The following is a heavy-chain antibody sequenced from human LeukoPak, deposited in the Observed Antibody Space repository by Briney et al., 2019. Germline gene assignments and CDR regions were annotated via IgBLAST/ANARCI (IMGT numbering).Heavy chain of an antibody. CDR2: INHSGST. CDR3: ARGYYDILTGPAGWFDP. J-gene: IGHJ5*02. Sequence: KPSETLSLTCAVYGGSFSGYYWSWIRQPPGKGLEWIGEINHSGSTNYNPSLKSRVTISVDTSKNQFPLKLSSVTAADTAVYYCARGYYDILTGPAGWFDPWGQGTLVTVSS. D-gene: IGHD3-9*01. CDR1: GGSFSGYY. V-gene: IGHV4-34*01.